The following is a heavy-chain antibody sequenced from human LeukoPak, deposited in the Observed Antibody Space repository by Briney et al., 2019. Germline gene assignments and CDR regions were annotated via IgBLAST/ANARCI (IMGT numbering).Heavy chain of an antibody. D-gene: IGHD6-19*01. CDR1: GFTFSSYA. CDR3: AKDRLAVAGATSFDY. Sequence: YPGGSLRLSCAASGFTFSSYAMSWVRQAPGKGLEWVSAISGSGGSTYYADSVKGRFTISRDNSENTLYLQMNSLRAEDTAVYYCAKDRLAVAGATSFDYWGQGTLVTVSS. CDR2: ISGSGGST. V-gene: IGHV3-23*01. J-gene: IGHJ4*02.